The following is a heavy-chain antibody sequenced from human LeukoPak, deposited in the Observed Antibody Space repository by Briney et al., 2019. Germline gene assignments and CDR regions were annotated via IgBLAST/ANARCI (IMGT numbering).Heavy chain of an antibody. CDR2: IRPDGSEK. V-gene: IGHV3-7*01. J-gene: IGHJ4*02. CDR3: ARDQTPFV. Sequence: GGSLRLSCAASGFTHSNYWMTWVRQAPGKGLEWVANIRPDGSEKYYVDSVKGRFTISRDNAKNSLYLQMNSLRAEDTAVYYCARDQTPFVWGQGTLVTVSS. CDR1: GFTHSNYW.